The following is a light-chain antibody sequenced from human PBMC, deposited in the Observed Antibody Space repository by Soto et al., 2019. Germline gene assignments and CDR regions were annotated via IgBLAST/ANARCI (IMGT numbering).Light chain of an antibody. V-gene: IGKV3-15*01. CDR1: QSVSSS. CDR3: QQYNKWLPYT. J-gene: IGKJ2*01. CDR2: GAS. Sequence: EIVMTQSPANLSVSPGERATLSFRASQSVSSSLAWYQQKPGQGPRLLIYGASTRATGIPARFSGSGSGTEFTLTISSLQSEDFAVYYCQQYNKWLPYTFGQGTKVEI.